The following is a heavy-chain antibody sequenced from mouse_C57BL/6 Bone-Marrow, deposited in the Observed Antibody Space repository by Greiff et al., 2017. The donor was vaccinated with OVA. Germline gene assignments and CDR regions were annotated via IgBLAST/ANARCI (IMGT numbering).Heavy chain of an antibody. CDR1: GYTFTSYW. CDR3: ARRAGYYLAWFAY. Sequence: QVQLQQPGAELVRPGSSVKLSCKASGYTFTSYWMHWVKQRPIQGLEWIGNIDPSDSETHYNQKFKYKATLTVDKSSSTAYMQLSSLTSEDSAVYYCARRAGYYLAWFAYWGQGTLVTVSA. D-gene: IGHD2-3*01. CDR2: IDPSDSET. J-gene: IGHJ3*01. V-gene: IGHV1-52*01.